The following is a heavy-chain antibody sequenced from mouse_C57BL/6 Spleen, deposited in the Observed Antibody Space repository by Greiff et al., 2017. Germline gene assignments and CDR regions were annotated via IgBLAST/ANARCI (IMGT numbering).Heavy chain of an antibody. J-gene: IGHJ2*01. V-gene: IGHV1-26*01. CDR2: INPNNGGT. CDR3: ARALYGSSYDY. CDR1: GYTFTDYY. Sequence: VQLQQSGPELVKPGASVKISCKASGYTFTDYYMNWVKQSHGKSLEWIGDINPNNGGTSYNQKFKGKATLTVDKSSSTAYMALRSLTSEDSAVYYCARALYGSSYDYWGQGTTLTVSS. D-gene: IGHD1-1*01.